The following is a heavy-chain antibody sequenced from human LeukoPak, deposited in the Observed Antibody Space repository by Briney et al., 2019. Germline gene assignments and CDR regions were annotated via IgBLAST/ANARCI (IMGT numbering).Heavy chain of an antibody. J-gene: IGHJ6*03. Sequence: SETLSLTCTVSGGSISSGSYFWNWIRQPAGTGLEWIGRIYTNEDTYYNPSLKSRVTISVNTSKNQFSLNLSSVTAADTAVYYCARASCSSTNCYADMAVWGKGTTVTISS. CDR2: IYTNEDT. CDR3: ARASCSSTNCYADMAV. D-gene: IGHD2-2*01. CDR1: GGSISSGSYF. V-gene: IGHV4-61*02.